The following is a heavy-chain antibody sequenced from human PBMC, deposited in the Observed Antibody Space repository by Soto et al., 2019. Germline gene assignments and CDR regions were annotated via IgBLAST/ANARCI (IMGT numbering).Heavy chain of an antibody. CDR1: GGSISSGGYY. Sequence: SETLSLTCTVSGGSISSGGYYWSWIRQHPGKGLEWIGYIYYSGSTYYNPSLKNRVTISVDTSKNQFSLKLSSVTAADTAVYYCARDFSYYYGMDVWGQGTTVTVSS. CDR2: IYYSGST. J-gene: IGHJ6*02. D-gene: IGHD3-3*01. CDR3: ARDFSYYYGMDV. V-gene: IGHV4-31*03.